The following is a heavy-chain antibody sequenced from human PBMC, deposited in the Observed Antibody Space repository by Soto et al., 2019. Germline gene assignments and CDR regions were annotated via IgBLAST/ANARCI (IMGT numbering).Heavy chain of an antibody. CDR3: ARVVGALGQWFDP. Sequence: QVQLVQSGAEMKKPGASVKVSCKASGYTFTSYGLSWVRQAPGQGLEWMGRISAYNYNTNYAQKLQGRVTMTTDTXASTAYMELRSLRSDDTAVYYCARVVGALGQWFDPWGQGSLVTVSS. CDR1: GYTFTSYG. V-gene: IGHV1-18*01. J-gene: IGHJ5*02. D-gene: IGHD1-26*01. CDR2: ISAYNYNT.